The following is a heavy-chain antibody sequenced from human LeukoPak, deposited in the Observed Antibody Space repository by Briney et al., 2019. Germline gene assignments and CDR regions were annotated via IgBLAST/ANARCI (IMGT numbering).Heavy chain of an antibody. CDR2: INSDARRT. CDR1: VFTFSSYE. J-gene: IGHJ6*03. V-gene: IGHV3-74*01. D-gene: IGHD5-18*01. CDR3: ITADTDRAELRLQYYYYYMDV. Sequence: GGSLTLSCAASVFTFSSYEMNWVRQAPGKGVVWGSRINSDARRTSYGDSVKGRFTIHRDNAKNTLYLQMKSLKTEDTAMYYCITADTDRAELRLQYYYYYMDVWGKGTTVTVSS.